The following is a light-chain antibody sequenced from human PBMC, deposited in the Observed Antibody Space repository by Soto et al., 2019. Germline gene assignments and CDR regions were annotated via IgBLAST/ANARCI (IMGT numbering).Light chain of an antibody. Sequence: EVVITQSPPTLSVSPGERGTLSCRASQSISSNLAWYQQKPGQAPTLLIFGASSRATGIPDRFSGSGSGTDFTLTISGLQPEDFAVYYCQQYGTSPGTFGQGTKVDI. CDR1: QSISSN. CDR2: GAS. J-gene: IGKJ1*01. V-gene: IGKV3-20*01. CDR3: QQYGTSPGT.